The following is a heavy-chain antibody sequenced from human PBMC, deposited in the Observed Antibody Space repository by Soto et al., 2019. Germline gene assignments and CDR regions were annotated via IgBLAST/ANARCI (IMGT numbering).Heavy chain of an antibody. CDR2: IIPIFGTA. V-gene: IGHV1-69*13. CDR3: ARDRNIVATIYNYYGMDV. Sequence: SVKVSCKASGGTFSSYAISWVRQAPGQGLEWMGGIIPIFGTANYAQKFQGRVTITADESTSTAYMELSSLRSEDTAVYYCARDRNIVATIYNYYGMDVWGQGTTVTVS. J-gene: IGHJ6*02. CDR1: GGTFSSYA. D-gene: IGHD5-12*01.